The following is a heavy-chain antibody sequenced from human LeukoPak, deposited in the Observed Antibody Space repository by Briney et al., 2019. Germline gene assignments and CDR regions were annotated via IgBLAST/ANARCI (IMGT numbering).Heavy chain of an antibody. CDR3: VRHDGRGGATMGAFDS. CDR2: VYYGRTT. CDR1: AASLSSSSHH. D-gene: IGHD4/OR15-4a*01. V-gene: IGHV4-39*01. Sequence: SETLSLTCNVSAASLSSSSHHWGWIRQSPGKGLEWIGSVYYGRTTYYSPSLDSRVTISLDTSANQFSLQLNSVTAADTAVYYCVRHDGRGGATMGAFDSWGQGSLVTVSS. J-gene: IGHJ5*01.